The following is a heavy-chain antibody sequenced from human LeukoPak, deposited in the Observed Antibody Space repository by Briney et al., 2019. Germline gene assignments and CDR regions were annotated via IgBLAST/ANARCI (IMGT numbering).Heavy chain of an antibody. D-gene: IGHD2-21*02. CDR1: GFTFSDYW. J-gene: IGHJ4*02. CDR3: ARDQVGGHYQF. V-gene: IGHV3-7*01. CDR2: IREDGRKA. Sequence: GGSLRLSCAASGFTFSDYWMTWVRQAPGKGPEWVVNIREDGRKAYYVDSVMGRFTISRDDVKSSLYLQISYLIAEDTAVYYCARDQVGGHYQFWGQGALVAVSS.